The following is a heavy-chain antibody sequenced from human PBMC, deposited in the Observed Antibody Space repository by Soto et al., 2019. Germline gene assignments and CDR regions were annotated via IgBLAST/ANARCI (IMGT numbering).Heavy chain of an antibody. Sequence: QVQLVQSGAEVKKPGSSVKVSCKASGGTFSSYTISWVRQAPGQGLEWMGRIIPILGIANYAQKFQGRVTITADKSTSTAYMELSSLRSEDTAVYYCAREITFCSGGSCHAEYFQHWGQGTLVTVSS. CDR1: GGTFSSYT. V-gene: IGHV1-69*08. CDR2: IIPILGIA. CDR3: AREITFCSGGSCHAEYFQH. D-gene: IGHD2-15*01. J-gene: IGHJ1*01.